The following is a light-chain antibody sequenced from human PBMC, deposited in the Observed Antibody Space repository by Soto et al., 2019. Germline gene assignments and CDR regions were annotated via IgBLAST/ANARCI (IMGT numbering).Light chain of an antibody. V-gene: IGKV1-27*01. Sequence: EIPINPSPSSPAASVRDRVPHHFRASQGLCNYLAWYQQKPGKVPKLLIYAASTLQSGVPSRFSGSGSGTDFTLTISSLQPEDVATYYCQKYDSAPWTFGQGTKVEIK. J-gene: IGKJ1*01. CDR1: QGLCNY. CDR2: AAS. CDR3: QKYDSAPWT.